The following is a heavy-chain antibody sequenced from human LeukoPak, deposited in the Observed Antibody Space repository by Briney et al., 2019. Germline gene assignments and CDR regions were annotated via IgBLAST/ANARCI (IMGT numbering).Heavy chain of an antibody. Sequence: GGSLRLSCAASGFTFSSYTMTWVRQAPGKGLEWDSSISPTSNYIYYADSLKGRFTISRDNAKNSLYLQMNSLRAEDTAVYYCAGPLGIAFDIWGQGTMVTVSS. CDR2: ISPTSNYI. J-gene: IGHJ3*02. CDR1: GFTFSSYT. CDR3: AGPLGIAFDI. V-gene: IGHV3-21*01. D-gene: IGHD7-27*01.